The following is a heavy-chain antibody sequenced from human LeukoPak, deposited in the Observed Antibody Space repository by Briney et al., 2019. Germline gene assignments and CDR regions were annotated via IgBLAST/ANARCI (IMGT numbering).Heavy chain of an antibody. D-gene: IGHD3-9*01. CDR3: ARWGEYDILTGYFDY. J-gene: IGHJ4*02. V-gene: IGHV4-39*07. Sequence: PSETLSLTCTVSGGSISSNNYYWGWIRQPPGKGLEWIVNIYYSGSTYYNPSLKSRVTISVDTSKNQLSLKLSSVTAADTAVYYCARWGEYDILTGYFDYWGQGTLVTVSS. CDR2: IYYSGST. CDR1: GGSISSNNYY.